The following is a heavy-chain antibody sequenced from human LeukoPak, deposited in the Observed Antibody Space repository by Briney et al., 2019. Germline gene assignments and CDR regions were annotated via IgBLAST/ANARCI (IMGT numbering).Heavy chain of an antibody. CDR3: AGAGFLSAAGIAAAGNHFDY. D-gene: IGHD6-13*01. Sequence: GGSLRLSCAASGFTFSSYAMHWVRQAPGKGLEWVAVISYDGSNKYYADSVKGRFTISRDNSKNTLYLQMNSLRAEDTAVYYCAGAGFLSAAGIAAAGNHFDYWGQGTLVTVSS. CDR1: GFTFSSYA. J-gene: IGHJ4*02. CDR2: ISYDGSNK. V-gene: IGHV3-30*04.